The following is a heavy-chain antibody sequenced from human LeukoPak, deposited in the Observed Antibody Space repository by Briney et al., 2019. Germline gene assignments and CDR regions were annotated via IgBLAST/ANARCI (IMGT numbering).Heavy chain of an antibody. V-gene: IGHV4-34*01. CDR2: INHSGST. D-gene: IGHD1-26*01. Sequence: SETLSLTCAVYGGSFNDYYWNWIRQPPGKGLEWIGEINHSGSTNYNPSLKSRVTISVDTSKNQFSLKLSSVTAADTAVYYCARGKSYVNYFDYWGQGTLVTVSS. J-gene: IGHJ4*02. CDR3: ARGKSYVNYFDY. CDR1: GGSFNDYY.